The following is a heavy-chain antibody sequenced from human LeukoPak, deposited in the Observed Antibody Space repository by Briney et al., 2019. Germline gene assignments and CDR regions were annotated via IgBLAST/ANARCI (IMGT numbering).Heavy chain of an antibody. CDR2: ILSSGSTM. Sequence: GGSLRLSCAPSGFTFSNHEMNWVRQAPGKGLEWISYILSSGSTMYYADSVKGRFTISRDNAKNSLYLQMNSLRAEDTAVYYCTRGGYCSGGTCYRLNAFDIWGQGTTVTVSS. V-gene: IGHV3-48*03. CDR3: TRGGYCSGGTCYRLNAFDI. D-gene: IGHD2-15*01. J-gene: IGHJ3*02. CDR1: GFTFSNHE.